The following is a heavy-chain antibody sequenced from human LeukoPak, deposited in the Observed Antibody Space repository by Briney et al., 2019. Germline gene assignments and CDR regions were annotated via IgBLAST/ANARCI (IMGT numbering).Heavy chain of an antibody. V-gene: IGHV4-61*01. CDR1: GGSVSSGSYY. J-gene: IGHJ4*02. D-gene: IGHD5-18*01. Sequence: PSETLSLTCTVSGGSVSSGSYYWSWIRQPPGKGLEWIGYIYYSGSTNYNPSLKSRVTISVDTSKNQFSLKLSSVTAADTAVYYCARGAMVTPKSPFDYWGQGTLVTVSS. CDR2: IYYSGST. CDR3: ARGAMVTPKSPFDY.